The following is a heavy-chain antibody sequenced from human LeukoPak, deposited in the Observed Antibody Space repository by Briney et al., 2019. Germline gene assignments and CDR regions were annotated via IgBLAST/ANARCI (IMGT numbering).Heavy chain of an antibody. Sequence: ASVKVSCKASGYIFTSYVLHWGRQPPGKGLKWRGWINTNTGNPTYAQGFTGRFVFSLDTSVSTAYLQISSLKADDTAMYYCARGDYETHGYQTRWGQGTLVTVSS. V-gene: IGHV7-4-1*02. CDR3: ARGDYETHGYQTR. CDR2: INTNTGNP. J-gene: IGHJ4*02. CDR1: GYIFTSYV. D-gene: IGHD3-22*01.